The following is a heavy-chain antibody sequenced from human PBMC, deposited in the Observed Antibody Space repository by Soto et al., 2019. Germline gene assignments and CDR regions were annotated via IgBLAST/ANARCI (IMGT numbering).Heavy chain of an antibody. Sequence: SQTLSLTCAISGDSVFSNSAAWNWIRQSPSRGLEWLGRTYYRSKWYNDYAVSVKSRITINPDTSKNQFSLQPNSVTPEDTAVYYCARGRTGWLVPNYGMDVWGQGTTVTVSS. CDR2: TYYRSKWYN. CDR1: GDSVFSNSAA. CDR3: ARGRTGWLVPNYGMDV. D-gene: IGHD6-19*01. V-gene: IGHV6-1*01. J-gene: IGHJ6*02.